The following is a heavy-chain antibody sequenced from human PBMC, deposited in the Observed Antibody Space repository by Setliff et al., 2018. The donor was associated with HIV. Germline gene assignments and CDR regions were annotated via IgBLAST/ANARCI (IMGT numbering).Heavy chain of an antibody. V-gene: IGHV3-7*01. D-gene: IGHD3-3*01. Sequence: QPGGSLRLSCAASGFTFSTYWMSWVRQAPGKGLEWVASIKLDGSEKYYVDSVKGRFTISRDNAENSLYLQMNNLRAEDTAVYYCARGSGVFDYWGLGTLVTVS. J-gene: IGHJ4*02. CDR1: GFTFSTYW. CDR2: IKLDGSEK. CDR3: ARGSGVFDY.